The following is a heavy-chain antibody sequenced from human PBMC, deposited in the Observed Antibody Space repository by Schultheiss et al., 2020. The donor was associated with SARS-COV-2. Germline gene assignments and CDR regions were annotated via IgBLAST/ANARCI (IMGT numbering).Heavy chain of an antibody. CDR3: ARVVRRFGELRPDAFDI. CDR2: ISYDGSNK. CDR1: GFTFSSYA. J-gene: IGHJ3*02. V-gene: IGHV3-30*04. Sequence: GGSLRLSCAASGFTFSSYAMSWVRQAPGKGLEWVAVISYDGSNKYYADSVKGRFTISRDNSKNTLYLQMNSLRAEDTAVYYCARVVRRFGELRPDAFDIWGQGTMVTVSS. D-gene: IGHD3-10*01.